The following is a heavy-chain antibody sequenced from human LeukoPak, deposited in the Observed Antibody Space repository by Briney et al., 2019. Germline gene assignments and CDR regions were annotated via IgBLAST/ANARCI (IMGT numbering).Heavy chain of an antibody. Sequence: GGSLRLSCAASGFIFDDYGMTWDRQAPGKGLEWVSGITWNGGYTGYADSVKGRFTISRDNAKNSLYLQMNSLRAEDTALYYCAGTYYYDSSGFYPEFFQHWGQGTLVIVSS. V-gene: IGHV3-20*04. CDR1: GFIFDDYG. CDR3: AGTYYYDSSGFYPEFFQH. D-gene: IGHD3-22*01. CDR2: ITWNGGYT. J-gene: IGHJ1*01.